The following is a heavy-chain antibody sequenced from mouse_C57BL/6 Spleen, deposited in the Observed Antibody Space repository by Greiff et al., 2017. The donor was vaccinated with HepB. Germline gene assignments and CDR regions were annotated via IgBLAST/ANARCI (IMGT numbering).Heavy chain of an antibody. J-gene: IGHJ3*01. CDR1: GYSFTGYY. Sequence: EVQLQQSGPELVKPGASVKISCKASGYSFTGYYMNWVKQSPEKSLEWIGEINPSTGGTTYNQKFKAKATLTVDKSSSTAYMQLKSLTSEDSAVCYYARSVVELVFAYWGQGTLVTVSA. D-gene: IGHD4-1*01. CDR3: ARSVVELVFAY. V-gene: IGHV1-42*01. CDR2: INPSTGGT.